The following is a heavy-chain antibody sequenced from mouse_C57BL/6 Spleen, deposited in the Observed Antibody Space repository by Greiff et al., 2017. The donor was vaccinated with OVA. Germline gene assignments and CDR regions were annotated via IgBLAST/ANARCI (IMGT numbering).Heavy chain of an antibody. J-gene: IGHJ2*01. CDR3: ARSELRPNYFDY. CDR2: IDPSDSET. V-gene: IGHV1-52*01. Sequence: QVQLKQSGAELVRPGSSVKLSCKASGYTFTSYWMHWVKQRPIQGLEWIGNIDPSDSETHYNQKFKDKATLTVDKSSSTAYMQLSSLTSEDSAVYYCARSELRPNYFDYWGQGTTLTVSS. CDR1: GYTFTSYW. D-gene: IGHD3-2*02.